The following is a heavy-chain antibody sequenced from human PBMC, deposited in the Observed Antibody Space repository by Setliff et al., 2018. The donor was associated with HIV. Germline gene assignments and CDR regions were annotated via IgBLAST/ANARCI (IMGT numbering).Heavy chain of an antibody. Sequence: GASLKISCKGSGYSFTSNWSGWVRQMPGKGLEWRGIIYPGDADTRYSPSFQGQVTISADQSISTAYLQWSSLKASDTAMYYCARELNGAFDIWGQGTMVTVSS. CDR1: GYSFTSNW. D-gene: IGHD1-1*01. CDR2: IYPGDADT. CDR3: ARELNGAFDI. J-gene: IGHJ3*02. V-gene: IGHV5-51*01.